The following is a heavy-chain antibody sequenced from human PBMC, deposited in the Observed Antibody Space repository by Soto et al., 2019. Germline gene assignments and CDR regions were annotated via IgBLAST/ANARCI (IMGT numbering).Heavy chain of an antibody. CDR2: INNDGSST. D-gene: IGHD5-18*01. Sequence: EVQLVESGGGLVQPGGSLRLSCAASGFTFNNHWMHWVRQAPGKGLVWVSRINNDGSSTTYADSVKGRFTVSRDNARKTLYLQMNTLRVEHTGLYHCARSGYTYNYDYWGQGTLVSVSS. CDR3: ARSGYTYNYDY. CDR1: GFTFNNHW. J-gene: IGHJ4*02. V-gene: IGHV3-74*01.